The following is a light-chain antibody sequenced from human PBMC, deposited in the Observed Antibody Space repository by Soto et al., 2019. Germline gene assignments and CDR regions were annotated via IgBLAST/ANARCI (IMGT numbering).Light chain of an antibody. CDR3: ETWGSTIWV. J-gene: IGLJ3*02. CDR2: VEGSGNY. Sequence: QTVVTQSSSASASLGSSVKLTCTLSSGDSNDLIAWHQQQPGKAPRYMMKVEGSGNYNRGRGVPDRFSGSSSGADRYLTISNLQSEDEADYYCETWGSTIWVFGGGTKLTVL. V-gene: IGLV4-60*03. CDR1: SGDSNDL.